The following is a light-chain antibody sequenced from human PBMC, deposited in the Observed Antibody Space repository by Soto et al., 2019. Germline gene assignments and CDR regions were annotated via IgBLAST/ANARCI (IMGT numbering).Light chain of an antibody. J-gene: IGLJ1*01. CDR3: SSFSSSSTPYV. CDR2: EVN. Sequence: QSVLTQPASVSRSPGQSITISCTGTSTDVGGYKYVSWYQQHPGTAPKLMIFEVNGRPSGVSDRFSGSKPGNTASLTISGLQPEDEADYYCSSFSSSSTPYVFGTGTKVTVL. V-gene: IGLV2-14*01. CDR1: STDVGGYKY.